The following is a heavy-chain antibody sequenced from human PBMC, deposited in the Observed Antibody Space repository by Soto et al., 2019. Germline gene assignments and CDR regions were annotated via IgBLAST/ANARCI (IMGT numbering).Heavy chain of an antibody. Sequence: PGESLKISCKGSGDSFTSYWIGWLRQIPGKGLEWMGIIYPGDSDTRYSPSFQGQVTISADKSISTAYLQWSSLKASETAMYYCARTGDILTGWGPLGHFEYWGQGTMVTVSS. CDR1: GDSFTSYW. CDR3: ARTGDILTGWGPLGHFEY. J-gene: IGHJ4*02. V-gene: IGHV5-51*01. D-gene: IGHD3-9*01. CDR2: IYPGDSDT.